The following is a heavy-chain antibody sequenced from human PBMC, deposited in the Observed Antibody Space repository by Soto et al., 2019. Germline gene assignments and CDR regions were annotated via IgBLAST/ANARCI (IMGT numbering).Heavy chain of an antibody. CDR3: TKSLRPVVVTAILPFDY. CDR1: GFTFSSYA. V-gene: IGHV3-23*01. Sequence: GGSLRLSCAASGFTFSSYAMSWVRQAPGKGLEWVSAISGSGGSTYYADSVKGRFTISRDNSKNTLYLQMNSLRAEDTAVYYCTKSLRPVVVTAILPFDYWGQGTPVTVSS. CDR2: ISGSGGST. D-gene: IGHD2-21*02. J-gene: IGHJ4*02.